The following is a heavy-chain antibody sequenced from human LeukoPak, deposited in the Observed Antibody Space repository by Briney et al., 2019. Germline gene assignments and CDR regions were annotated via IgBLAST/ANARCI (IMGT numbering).Heavy chain of an antibody. Sequence: GGSLRLSCAASGFTFSDFFMTWIRQAPGKGLEWVSYISSSGSTIYYADSVKGRFTISRDNAKNSLYLQMNSLRAEDTAVYYCARPGRAVTQGYWGQGTLVTVSS. CDR3: ARPGRAVTQGY. CDR2: ISSSGSTI. J-gene: IGHJ4*02. D-gene: IGHD3-10*01. CDR1: GFTFSDFF. V-gene: IGHV3-11*04.